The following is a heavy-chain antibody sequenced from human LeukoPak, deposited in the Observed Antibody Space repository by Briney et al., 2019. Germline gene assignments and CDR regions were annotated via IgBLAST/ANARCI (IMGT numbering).Heavy chain of an antibody. CDR1: GYTFTSYD. J-gene: IGHJ4*02. D-gene: IGHD6-19*01. Sequence: GASVKVSCKASGYTFTSYDINWVRQATGQGLEWMGWMNPNSGNTGYAQKFQGRVTMTRNTSISTAYMELSSLRSEDTAVYYCARVVSGWYFSSYWGQGTLVTVSS. V-gene: IGHV1-8*01. CDR3: ARVVSGWYFSSY. CDR2: MNPNSGNT.